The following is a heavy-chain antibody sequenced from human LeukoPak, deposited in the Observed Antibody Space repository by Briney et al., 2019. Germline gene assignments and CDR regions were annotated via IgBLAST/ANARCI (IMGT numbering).Heavy chain of an antibody. J-gene: IGHJ4*02. CDR3: ARGLRVRSTSCYHFDY. CDR1: GYTFTSYG. V-gene: IGHV1-18*01. D-gene: IGHD2-2*01. Sequence: ASVKVSCKASGYTFTSYGISWVRQAPGQGLEWMGWISAYNGNTNYAQKLQGRVTMTTDTSTSTAYMELRSLRSDDTAVYYCARGLRVRSTSCYHFDYWGQGTLVTVSS. CDR2: ISAYNGNT.